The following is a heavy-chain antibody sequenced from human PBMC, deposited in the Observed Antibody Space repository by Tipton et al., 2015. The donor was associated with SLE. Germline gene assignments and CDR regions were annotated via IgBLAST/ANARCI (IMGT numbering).Heavy chain of an antibody. CDR2: IGTAGDT. CDR1: GFTFSSYD. Sequence: SLRLSCAASGFTFSSYDMHCVRQATGKGLEWVSAIGTAGDTYYPGSVKGRFTISRENAKNSLYLQMNSLRAGDTAVYYCARNNRQLGAFDIWGQGTMVTVSS. J-gene: IGHJ3*02. V-gene: IGHV3-13*01. D-gene: IGHD1-14*01. CDR3: ARNNRQLGAFDI.